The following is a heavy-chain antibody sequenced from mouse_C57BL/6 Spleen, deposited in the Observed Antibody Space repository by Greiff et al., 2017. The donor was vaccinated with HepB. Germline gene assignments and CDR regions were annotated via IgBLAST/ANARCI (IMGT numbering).Heavy chain of an antibody. D-gene: IGHD1-1*01. V-gene: IGHV1-61*01. Sequence: QVQLQQPGAELVRPGSSVKLSCKASGYTFTSYWMDWVKQRPGQGLEWIGNIYPSDSETHYNQKFKDKATLTVDKSSSTAYMQLSSLTSEDSAVYYCASGYGSSWSYWGQGTTLTVSS. CDR2: IYPSDSET. J-gene: IGHJ2*01. CDR3: ASGYGSSWSY. CDR1: GYTFTSYW.